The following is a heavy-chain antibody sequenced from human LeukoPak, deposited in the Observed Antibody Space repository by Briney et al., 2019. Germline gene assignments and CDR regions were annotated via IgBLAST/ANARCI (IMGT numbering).Heavy chain of an antibody. Sequence: PGGSLRLSCAASGFTSSSYALNWVRQAPGKGLEWVATVSGSGDRMYHADSVKGRFTISRDNSKNTIYPQMNSLRAEDTALNYCAKAAAAPGFDFWGQGTLVTVSS. CDR3: AKAAAAPGFDF. CDR1: GFTSSSYA. V-gene: IGHV3-23*01. CDR2: VSGSGDRM. D-gene: IGHD6-13*01. J-gene: IGHJ4*02.